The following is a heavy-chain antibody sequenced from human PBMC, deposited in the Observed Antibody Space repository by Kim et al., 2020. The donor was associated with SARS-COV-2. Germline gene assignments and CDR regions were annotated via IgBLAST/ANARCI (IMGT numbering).Heavy chain of an antibody. D-gene: IGHD3-16*02. Sequence: GGSLRLSCTASGFTFGDYAMSWVRQAPGKGLEWVGFIRSKAYGGTTEYAASVKGRFTISRDDSKSIAYLQMNSLKTEDTAVYYCTRVGGPDMITFGGVIVDLGYWGQGTLVTVSS. V-gene: IGHV3-49*04. CDR2: IRSKAYGGTT. CDR3: TRVGGPDMITFGGVIVDLGY. J-gene: IGHJ4*02. CDR1: GFTFGDYA.